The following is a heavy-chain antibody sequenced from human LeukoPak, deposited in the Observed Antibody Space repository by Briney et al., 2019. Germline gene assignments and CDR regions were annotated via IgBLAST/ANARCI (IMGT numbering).Heavy chain of an antibody. D-gene: IGHD6-13*01. CDR2: IYYSGNT. CDR3: AGVSIAAAVDY. CDR1: GGSISSTSYY. J-gene: IGHJ4*02. Sequence: SETLSLTCTVSGGSISSTSYYWGWIRQPPGKGLEWIGTIYYSGNTYYNPSLKSRVTISVDTSQNQFSLKLSSVTAADTAVYYCAGVSIAAAVDYWGQGTLVTVSS. V-gene: IGHV4-39*07.